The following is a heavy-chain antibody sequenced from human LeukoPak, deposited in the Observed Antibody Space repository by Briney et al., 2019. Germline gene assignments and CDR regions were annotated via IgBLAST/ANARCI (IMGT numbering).Heavy chain of an antibody. J-gene: IGHJ4*02. Sequence: GGSLRLSCAASGFTFSSYAMSWVRQAPGKGLEWVSAISGSGGSTYYADSVKGRFTISRDNSKNTLYLQMNSLRAEDTAVYYCAKEATSITMIVVVITPTYYFDYWGQGTLVTVSS. D-gene: IGHD3-22*01. V-gene: IGHV3-23*01. CDR3: AKEATSITMIVVVITPTYYFDY. CDR2: ISGSGGST. CDR1: GFTFSSYA.